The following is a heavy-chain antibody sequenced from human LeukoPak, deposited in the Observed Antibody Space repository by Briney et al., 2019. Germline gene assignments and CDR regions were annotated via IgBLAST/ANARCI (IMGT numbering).Heavy chain of an antibody. CDR3: ARRSDYGIDAFDI. CDR2: IYPGDSDT. V-gene: IGHV5-51*01. J-gene: IGHJ3*02. CDR1: GYSFSSYW. Sequence: GESLKISCKGSGYSFSSYWIGWVRQMPGKGLEWMGIIYPGDSDTRYSPSFQGQVTTSADKSISTAYLQWSSLKASDTAMYYCARRSDYGIDAFDIWGQGTMVTVSS. D-gene: IGHD4-17*01.